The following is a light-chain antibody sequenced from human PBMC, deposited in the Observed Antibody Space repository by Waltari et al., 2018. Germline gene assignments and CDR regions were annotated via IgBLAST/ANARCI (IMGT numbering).Light chain of an antibody. Sequence: QSVLTQPPSLSAAPGQKITISCSGKTSNIATNFVSWYQQVPGTAPKLLIFDNNKRPSGVPDRFSGSKSGTSATLDITGLQIGDEADYYCGTWDISLSAGVFGTGTQVTVL. CDR2: DNN. CDR1: TSNIATNF. CDR3: GTWDISLSAGV. J-gene: IGLJ1*01. V-gene: IGLV1-51*01.